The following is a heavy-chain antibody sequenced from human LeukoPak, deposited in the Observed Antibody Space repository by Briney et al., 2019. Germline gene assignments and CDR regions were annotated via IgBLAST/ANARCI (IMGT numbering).Heavy chain of an antibody. J-gene: IGHJ4*02. CDR3: ARDFDYDILTGYLVY. V-gene: IGHV3-11*01. CDR1: GFTFSDYY. D-gene: IGHD3-9*01. Sequence: GGSLRLSCAASGFTFSDYYMSWIRQAPGKGLEWVSYISSSGSTIYYADSVKGRFTISRDNAKNSLYLQMNSLRAEDTVVYYCARDFDYDILTGYLVYWGQGTLVTVSS. CDR2: ISSSGSTI.